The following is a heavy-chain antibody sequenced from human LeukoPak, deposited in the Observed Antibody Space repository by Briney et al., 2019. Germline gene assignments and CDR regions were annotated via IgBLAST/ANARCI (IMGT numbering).Heavy chain of an antibody. CDR2: IYYNGNT. J-gene: IGHJ3*02. CDR3: ARDHYDFWSGYSDAFDI. D-gene: IGHD3-3*01. Sequence: PSETLSLTCSVSDGSINSYYWNWIRRPPGKGLEWIGYIYYNGNTNYSPSLKSRVTMSVDTSKNLFSLKVSSVTAAYTAVYYCARDHYDFWSGYSDAFDIWGQGTMVTVSS. V-gene: IGHV4-59*01. CDR1: DGSINSYY.